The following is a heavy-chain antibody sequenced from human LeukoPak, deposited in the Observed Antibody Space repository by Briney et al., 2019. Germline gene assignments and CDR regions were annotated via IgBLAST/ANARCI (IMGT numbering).Heavy chain of an antibody. J-gene: IGHJ4*02. Sequence: ASVKVSCKASGYTFTGYYIHWVRQAPGQGLEWMGWINPNSGGTNYAQNFQGRVTMSRDTSISTAYMELSRLRSDDTAVYYCARAVGYGSGTYRQYYFDYWGQGTLVTVSS. CDR1: GYTFTGYY. CDR3: ARAVGYGSGTYRQYYFDY. V-gene: IGHV1-2*02. CDR2: INPNSGGT. D-gene: IGHD3-10*01.